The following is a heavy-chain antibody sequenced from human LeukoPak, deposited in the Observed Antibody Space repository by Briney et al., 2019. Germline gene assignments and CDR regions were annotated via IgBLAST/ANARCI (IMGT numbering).Heavy chain of an antibody. CDR3: ARDNSPGWFDP. CDR2: IKEDGSEK. J-gene: IGHJ5*02. Sequence: HAGGSLRLSCAASGFTFSSYWMSWVRQAPGKGLEWVANIKEDGSEKYYVDSVKGRCTISRDNAKNTVYLQMDSLRADDTALYYCARDNSPGWFDPWGQGTLVTVSS. V-gene: IGHV3-7*01. D-gene: IGHD2-21*01. CDR1: GFTFSSYW.